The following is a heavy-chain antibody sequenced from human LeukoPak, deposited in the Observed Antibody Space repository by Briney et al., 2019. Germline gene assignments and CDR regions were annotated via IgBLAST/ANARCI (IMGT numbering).Heavy chain of an antibody. CDR3: ARDDITVTTPFDY. CDR2: IKGDGIST. J-gene: IGHJ4*02. CDR1: GFDFSSNW. V-gene: IGHV3-74*01. Sequence: GSLRLSCAASGFDFSSNWMHWVRHAPGQGLVWVSRIKGDGISTNYADSVKGRFTISRDIAKNTLYLQMNSLRAEDTAVYYCARDDITVTTPFDYWGQGTLVTVSS. D-gene: IGHD4-17*01.